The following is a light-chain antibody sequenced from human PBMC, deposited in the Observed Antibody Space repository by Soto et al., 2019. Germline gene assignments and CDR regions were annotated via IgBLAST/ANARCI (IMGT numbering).Light chain of an antibody. CDR3: HQYNNWPWT. CDR2: AAS. Sequence: TVVTHSPVTLSVSPGDTATLSYRASQRVSNQFGWYQQKPGQATRLLIYAASTSAAGVPVRFSGSGSETEFTLTIRSMQSENFALCYCHQYNNWPWTFGQGTKVDIK. V-gene: IGKV3-15*01. CDR1: QRVSNQ. J-gene: IGKJ1*01.